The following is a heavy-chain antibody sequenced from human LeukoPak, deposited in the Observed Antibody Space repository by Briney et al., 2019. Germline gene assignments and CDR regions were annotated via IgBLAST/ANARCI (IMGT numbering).Heavy chain of an antibody. Sequence: GGSPRLSCAASGFTFSSYSMNWVRQAPGKGLEWVSSISSSSSYIYYADSVKGRFTISRDNAKNSVYLQMNSLRAEATAVYFCARDTYFYDTSGYYINDLWGQGTLVTVSS. CDR1: GFTFSSYS. J-gene: IGHJ5*02. V-gene: IGHV3-21*01. CDR3: ARDTYFYDTSGYYINDL. CDR2: ISSSSSYI. D-gene: IGHD3-22*01.